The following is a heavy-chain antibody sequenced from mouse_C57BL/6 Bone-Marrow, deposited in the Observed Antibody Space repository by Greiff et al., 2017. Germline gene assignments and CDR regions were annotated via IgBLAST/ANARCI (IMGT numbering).Heavy chain of an antibody. CDR1: GFTFTDYY. D-gene: IGHD4-1*01. V-gene: IGHV7-3*01. J-gene: IGHJ2*01. CDR2: IRNKANGYTT. CDR3: AIYSPPNWDCLDY. Sequence: EVMLVESGGGLVQPGGSLSLSCAASGFTFTDYYMSWVRQPPGKALEWLGFIRNKANGYTTEYSASVKGRFTISRDNYQSILYLQMNALRAEDSATYYCAIYSPPNWDCLDYWGQGTTLTVSS.